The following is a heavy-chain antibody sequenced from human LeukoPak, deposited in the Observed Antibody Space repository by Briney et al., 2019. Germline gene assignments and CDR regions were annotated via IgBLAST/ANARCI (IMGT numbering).Heavy chain of an antibody. CDR2: INSDERST. CDR1: GFTFSSYW. V-gene: IGHV3-74*01. Sequence: GGSLRLSCAASGFTFSSYWMHWVRQAPGQGLVWVSRINSDERSTSYADSVKGRFTISRDNAKNTLYLQMNSLRAEDTAVYYCAREPYSSSWYPFDYWGQGTLVTVSS. D-gene: IGHD6-13*01. CDR3: AREPYSSSWYPFDY. J-gene: IGHJ4*02.